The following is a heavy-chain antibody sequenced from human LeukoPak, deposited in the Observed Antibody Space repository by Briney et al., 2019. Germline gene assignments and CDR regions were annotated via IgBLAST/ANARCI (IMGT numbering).Heavy chain of an antibody. Sequence: SETLSLTCTVSGGSISSYYWSWIRQPAGKGLEWIGRIYTSGSTNYNPSLKSRVTMSVDTSKNQFSLKLSSVTAADTAVYYCARDGRPQFYYYMDVWGKGTTVTVSS. D-gene: IGHD5-24*01. V-gene: IGHV4-4*07. CDR1: GGSISSYY. CDR3: ARDGRPQFYYYMDV. CDR2: IYTSGST. J-gene: IGHJ6*03.